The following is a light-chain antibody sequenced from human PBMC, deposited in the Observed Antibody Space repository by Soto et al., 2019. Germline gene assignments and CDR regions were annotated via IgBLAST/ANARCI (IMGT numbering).Light chain of an antibody. CDR3: QQYGSAPYT. V-gene: IGKV3-20*01. CDR1: QSLNSGY. CDR2: GAS. J-gene: IGKJ2*01. Sequence: IVLTQSPGTLSLSPGEGASVSCRASQSLNSGYLAWYQQKPGQAPRLLIYGASSRATGIPDRFSGSRSGTNFTLTFSRLEPEDFAVYFGQQYGSAPYTLGQGTKLEIK.